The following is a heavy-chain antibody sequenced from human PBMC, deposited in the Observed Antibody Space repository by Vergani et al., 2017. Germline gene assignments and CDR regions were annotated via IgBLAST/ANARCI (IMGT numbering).Heavy chain of an antibody. CDR3: ASGAVYDILDY. V-gene: IGHV1-2*04. CDR1: GGTFSSYA. D-gene: IGHD3-9*01. J-gene: IGHJ4*02. Sequence: QVQLVQSGAEVKKPGSSVKVSCKASGGTFSSYAISWVRQAPGQGLEWMGWINPNSGGTNYAQKFQGWVTMTRDTSISTAYMELSRLRSDDTAVYYCASGAVYDILDYWGQGTLVTVSS. CDR2: INPNSGGT.